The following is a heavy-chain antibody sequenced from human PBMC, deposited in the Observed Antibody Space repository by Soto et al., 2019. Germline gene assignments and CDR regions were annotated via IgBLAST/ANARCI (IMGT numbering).Heavy chain of an antibody. CDR3: ARDPNLPLINAFDI. D-gene: IGHD3-16*01. CDR1: GFTFSNAW. Sequence: PGGSLRLSCAASGFTFSNAWMNWVRQAPGKGLEWVGRIKSKTDGSSTSYADSVKGRFTISRDNAKNTLYLQMNSLRAEDTAVYYCARDPNLPLINAFDIWGQGTMVTVSS. V-gene: IGHV3-74*01. J-gene: IGHJ3*02. CDR2: IKSKTDGSST.